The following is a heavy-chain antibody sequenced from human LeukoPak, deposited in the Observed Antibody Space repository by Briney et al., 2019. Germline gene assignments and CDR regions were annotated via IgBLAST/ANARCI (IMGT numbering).Heavy chain of an antibody. Sequence: SETLSLTCTVPGDSISSYYWSWIRQPPGKGLEWIGHFYNSGSTNYNPSLKSRVAISVDTSKNLFSLKLSSVTAADTAVYFCARANSGYDPFDYWGQGTLVTVSS. V-gene: IGHV4-59*01. CDR1: GDSISSYY. CDR3: ARANSGYDPFDY. J-gene: IGHJ4*02. D-gene: IGHD5-12*01. CDR2: FYNSGST.